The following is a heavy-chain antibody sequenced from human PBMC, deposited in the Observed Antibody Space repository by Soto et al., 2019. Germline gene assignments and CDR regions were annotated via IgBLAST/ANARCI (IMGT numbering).Heavy chain of an antibody. D-gene: IGHD2-2*01. CDR3: ARSQGSSTSLELYYYYYYGMDV. CDR1: GGTFGSYA. Sequence: QVQLVQSGAEVKKPGSSVKVSCKASGGTFGSYAISWVLQAPRQGLEWMGGIIPIPGTANYAQKFQGRVTIAADESTSTAYVELSSLRSEDTAVYYCARSQGSSTSLELYYYYYYGMDVWGQGTTVTLSS. CDR2: IIPIPGTA. J-gene: IGHJ6*02. V-gene: IGHV1-69*01.